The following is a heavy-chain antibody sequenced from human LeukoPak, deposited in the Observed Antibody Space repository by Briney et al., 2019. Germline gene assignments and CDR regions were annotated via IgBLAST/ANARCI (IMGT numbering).Heavy chain of an antibody. J-gene: IGHJ3*02. CDR2: ISYDGSNK. V-gene: IGHV3-30-3*01. CDR3: ARAARTVSLLYDAFDI. D-gene: IGHD4-11*01. CDR1: GFTFSSYA. Sequence: GRSLRLSCAASGFTFSSYAMHWVRQAPGKGLEWVAVISYDGSNKYYADSVKGRFTISRDNSKNTLYLQMNSLRAEDTAVYYCARAARTVSLLYDAFDIWGQGTMVTVSS.